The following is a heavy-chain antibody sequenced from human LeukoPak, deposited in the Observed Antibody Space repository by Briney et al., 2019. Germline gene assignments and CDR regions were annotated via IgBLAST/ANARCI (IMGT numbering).Heavy chain of an antibody. D-gene: IGHD6-19*01. CDR2: IYYSGST. CDR1: GGSISSYY. J-gene: IGHJ6*02. V-gene: IGHV4-59*08. CDR3: ARWKGLARSNYGMDV. Sequence: KASETLSLTCTVSGGSISSYYWSWIRQPPGKGLQWIGYIYYSGSTNYNPSLKSRVTISVDTSKNQFSLKLSSVTAAGTAVYYCARWKGLARSNYGMDVWGQGTTVTVSS.